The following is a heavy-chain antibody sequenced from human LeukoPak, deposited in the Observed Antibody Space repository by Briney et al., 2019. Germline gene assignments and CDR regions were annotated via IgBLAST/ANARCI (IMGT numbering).Heavy chain of an antibody. CDR3: AKVTFHRGWHNNYFDY. D-gene: IGHD6-19*01. V-gene: IGHV3-23*01. CDR1: GFTFSSYA. J-gene: IGHJ4*02. CDR2: ISGSGGST. Sequence: GGSLRLSCAASGFTFSSYAMSWVRQAPGKGLEWVSAISGSGGSTYYADSVKGRFTISRDNSKNTLYLQMNSLRAEDTAVYYCAKVTFHRGWHNNYFDYWGQGTLVTVSS.